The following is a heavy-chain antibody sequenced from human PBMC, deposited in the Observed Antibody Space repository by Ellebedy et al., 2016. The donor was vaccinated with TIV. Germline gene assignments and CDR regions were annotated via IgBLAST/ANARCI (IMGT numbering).Heavy chain of an antibody. CDR3: ARVFRGSYYDSSDLPSNYFDP. D-gene: IGHD3-22*01. Sequence: GESLKISCAASGFSFSDSYMSWIRQAPGKGLEWISWVTSGGSGIYYADSVKGRFTISRDNAKSSLYLQMNSLRAEDTAVYYCARVFRGSYYDSSDLPSNYFDPWGQGTLVTVSS. CDR1: GFSFSDSY. V-gene: IGHV3-11*01. CDR2: VTSGGSGI. J-gene: IGHJ5*02.